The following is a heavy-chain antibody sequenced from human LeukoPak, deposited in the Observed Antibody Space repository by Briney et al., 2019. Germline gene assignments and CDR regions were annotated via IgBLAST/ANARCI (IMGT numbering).Heavy chain of an antibody. V-gene: IGHV3-7*01. Sequence: GGSLRLSCAASGFTFSSYWISWVRQAPGKGLEWVANIKQDGSEKYYVDSVKGRFTISRDNAKNSLYLQMNSLRAEDTAVYYCARVVRGVPAAIRRRDWFDPWGQGTLVTVSS. J-gene: IGHJ5*02. CDR1: GFTFSSYW. CDR3: ARVVRGVPAAIRRRDWFDP. D-gene: IGHD2-2*02. CDR2: IKQDGSEK.